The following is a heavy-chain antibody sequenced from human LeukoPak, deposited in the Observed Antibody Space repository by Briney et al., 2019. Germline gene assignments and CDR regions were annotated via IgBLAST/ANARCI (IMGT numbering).Heavy chain of an antibody. Sequence: SVKVSCKASGGTFSSYAISWVRQAPGQGLEWMGRIIPIFGTANYAQKFQGRVTITTDESTSTAYMELSSLRSEDTAVYYCARERNYYCYMDVWGKGTTVTVSS. CDR2: IIPIFGTA. J-gene: IGHJ6*03. CDR3: ARERNYYCYMDV. V-gene: IGHV1-69*05. CDR1: GGTFSSYA.